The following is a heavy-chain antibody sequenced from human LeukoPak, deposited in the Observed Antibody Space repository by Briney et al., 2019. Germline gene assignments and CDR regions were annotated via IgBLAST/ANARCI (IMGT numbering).Heavy chain of an antibody. J-gene: IGHJ4*02. Sequence: SVQVSCKASGGTFSSYAISWVRQAPGQGLEWMGGIIPIFGTANYAQKFQGRVTITADESTSTAYMELSSLRSEDTAVYYCARSLHQVGATTPFDYWGQGTLVTVSS. V-gene: IGHV1-69*13. CDR3: ARSLHQVGATTPFDY. CDR2: IIPIFGTA. D-gene: IGHD1-26*01. CDR1: GGTFSSYA.